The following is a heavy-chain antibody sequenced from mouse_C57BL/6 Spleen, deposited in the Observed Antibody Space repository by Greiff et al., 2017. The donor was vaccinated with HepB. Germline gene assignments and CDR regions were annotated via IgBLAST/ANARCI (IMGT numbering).Heavy chain of an antibody. CDR3: ARGGLRGAMDY. D-gene: IGHD2-4*01. V-gene: IGHV3-1*01. J-gene: IGHJ4*01. Sequence: EVKVEESGPGMVKPSQSLSLTCTVTGYSITSGYDWHWIRHFPGNKLEWMGYISYSGSTNYNPSLKSRISITHDTSKNHFFLKLNSVTTEDTATYYCARGGLRGAMDYWGQGTSVTVSS. CDR1: GYSITSGYD. CDR2: ISYSGST.